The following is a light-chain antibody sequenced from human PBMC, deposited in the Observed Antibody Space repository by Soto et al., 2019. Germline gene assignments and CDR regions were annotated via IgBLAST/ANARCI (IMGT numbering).Light chain of an antibody. CDR3: QQYGNSPET. V-gene: IGKV3-20*01. J-gene: IGKJ1*01. Sequence: EIVLTQSPGTLSLSPGERATLSCRASQSVNNNYLAWYQQKPGQAPRLLISGASIRATGIPDRFGGSGSGTDFTLTISRLEPEDFAVYYCQQYGNSPETFGQGTKVEIK. CDR2: GAS. CDR1: QSVNNNY.